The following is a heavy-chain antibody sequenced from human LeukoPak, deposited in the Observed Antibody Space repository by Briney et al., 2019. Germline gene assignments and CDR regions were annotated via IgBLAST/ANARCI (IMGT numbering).Heavy chain of an antibody. CDR1: GYTFTSYD. CDR2: MNPNSGNT. V-gene: IGHV1-8*01. D-gene: IGHD6-13*01. J-gene: IGHJ3*02. CDR3: ARVESSSWYSSDDAFDI. Sequence: ASVKVSCKASGYTFTSYDINWVRQATGQGLEWMGWMNPNSGNTGYAQKFQGRVTMTRNTSISTAYMELSSLRSEDTAVYYCARVESSSWYSSDDAFDIWGQGTMVTVSS.